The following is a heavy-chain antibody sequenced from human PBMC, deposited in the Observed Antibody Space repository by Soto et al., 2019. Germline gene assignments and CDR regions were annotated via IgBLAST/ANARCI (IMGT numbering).Heavy chain of an antibody. V-gene: IGHV4-31*03. CDR3: ARGTLLGYCSGGSCPYGMDV. D-gene: IGHD2-15*01. CDR2: IYYTGKT. J-gene: IGHJ6*02. CDR1: GDSLNIGGYY. Sequence: PSETLSLTCTVSGDSLNIGGYYWTWIRQHPGKGLEWIGYIYYTGKTYYNPSLKSRLTMSVDTSKNQFSLKLSSVTAADTAVYYCARGTLLGYCSGGSCPYGMDVWGQGTTVTVSS.